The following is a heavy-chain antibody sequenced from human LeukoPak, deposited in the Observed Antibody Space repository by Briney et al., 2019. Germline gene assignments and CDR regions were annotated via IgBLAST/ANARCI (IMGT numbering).Heavy chain of an antibody. J-gene: IGHJ4*02. Sequence: GGSLRLSCAASGFTLSSSAMNWVRQAPGKGLEWVSSINNVGSHIYYAGSVKGRFTISSDNTKNSLYLQMNSLRAEDTAVYYCSRDPTYYLRYGYFDYWGQGALVTVSS. D-gene: IGHD1-26*01. V-gene: IGHV3-21*01. CDR1: GFTLSSSA. CDR3: SRDPTYYLRYGYFDY. CDR2: INNVGSHI.